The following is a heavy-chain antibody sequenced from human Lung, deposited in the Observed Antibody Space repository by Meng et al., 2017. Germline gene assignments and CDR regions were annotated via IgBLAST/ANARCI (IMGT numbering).Heavy chain of an antibody. Sequence: QVQLVQSGGEVKTPGASVKASCKASGYIFTRYGIPWVRQAPGQGLEWMGWISGYNGNTNYAQKRQGRVTMTTDTSTSTAYMELRSLRSDDTAVYYCARAEEEYCSGGSCPNFDFWGQGTLVTVSS. J-gene: IGHJ4*02. CDR2: ISGYNGNT. CDR1: GYIFTRYG. CDR3: ARAEEEYCSGGSCPNFDF. V-gene: IGHV1-18*01. D-gene: IGHD2-15*01.